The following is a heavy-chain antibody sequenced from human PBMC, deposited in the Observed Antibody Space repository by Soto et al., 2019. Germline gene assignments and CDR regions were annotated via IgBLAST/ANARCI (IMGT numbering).Heavy chain of an antibody. J-gene: IGHJ4*02. Sequence: EVQLVESGGGLVQPGGSLRLSCAASGFTFSSYWMTWVRQAPGKGLEWVANIKQDGSAKYYVDSVKGRFTISRDNAKNSLYLQMNSLRADDTAVYYWASWLKTSGWYVLLEGSFDYWGQGTLVTVSS. CDR1: GFTFSSYW. D-gene: IGHD6-19*01. CDR3: ASWLKTSGWYVLLEGSFDY. CDR2: IKQDGSAK. V-gene: IGHV3-7*01.